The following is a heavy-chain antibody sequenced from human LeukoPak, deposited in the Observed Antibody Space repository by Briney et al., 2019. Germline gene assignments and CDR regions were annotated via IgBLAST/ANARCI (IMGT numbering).Heavy chain of an antibody. D-gene: IGHD2-15*01. J-gene: IGHJ4*02. V-gene: IGHV4-4*02. Sequence: SETLSPTCAVSDASFTDSNWWTWVRQPPGRGLEWIGEIYHSGNTNYNPSLKSRVTISGDKSKNQFSLKMSSMTAADTAVYYCARAGWYTLDNWGQGTLVTVSS. CDR2: IYHSGNT. CDR1: DASFTDSNW. CDR3: ARAGWYTLDN.